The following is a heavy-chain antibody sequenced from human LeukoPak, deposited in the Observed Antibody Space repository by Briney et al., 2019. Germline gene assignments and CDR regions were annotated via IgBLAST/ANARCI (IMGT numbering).Heavy chain of an antibody. V-gene: IGHV1-2*02. CDR2: INPNSAGT. CDR1: GYTFTGYY. Sequence: ASVKVSCKASGYTFTGYYVHWVRQAPGQGLEWMGWINPNSAGTNYAQRFQGRVTMTRDTSISTAYMELSSLRSDDTAIYYCARRHASYSSGKSDCWGQGTLVTVSA. CDR3: ARRHASYSSGKSDC. D-gene: IGHD6-25*01. J-gene: IGHJ4*02.